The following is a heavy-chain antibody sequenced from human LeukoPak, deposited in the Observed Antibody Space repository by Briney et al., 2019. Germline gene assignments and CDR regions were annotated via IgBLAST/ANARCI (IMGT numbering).Heavy chain of an antibody. CDR1: GFTFSSYS. J-gene: IGHJ4*02. V-gene: IGHV3-21*01. CDR3: ASGPYSSSWYED. D-gene: IGHD6-13*01. CDR2: ISSSSSYI. Sequence: PGGSLRLSCAASGFTFSSYSMNWVRQAPGKGLEWVSSISSSSSYIYYADSVKGRFTISRDNAKNSLYLQMNSLRAEDTAVYYCASGPYSSSWYEDWGQGTLVTVSS.